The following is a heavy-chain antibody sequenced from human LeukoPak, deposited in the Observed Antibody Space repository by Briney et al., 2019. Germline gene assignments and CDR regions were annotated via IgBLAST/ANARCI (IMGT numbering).Heavy chain of an antibody. CDR2: VYYSGST. CDR1: GGSINNYY. CDR3: AKHLSNTLYDRIWFDP. D-gene: IGHD3-22*01. V-gene: IGHV4-59*01. J-gene: IGHJ5*02. Sequence: SETLSLTCSVSGGSINNYYWSWIRQPPGQGLEWIGSVYYSGSTNYNPSLKSRATISVDTSTNQFSLKLKSVTAADTAVYYCAKHLSNTLYDRIWFDPWGQGTLVTVSS.